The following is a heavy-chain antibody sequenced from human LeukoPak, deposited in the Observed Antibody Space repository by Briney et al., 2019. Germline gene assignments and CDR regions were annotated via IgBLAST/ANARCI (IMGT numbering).Heavy chain of an antibody. D-gene: IGHD6-13*01. Sequence: SGGSLRLSCAASGFTFDDYAMHWVRQAPGKGLEWVSGISWNSGSIGYADSVKGRFTISRDNAKNSLYLQMNSLRAEDTALYYCAKGLSSSWYLSWFDPWGQGTLVTVSS. CDR1: GFTFDDYA. CDR2: ISWNSGSI. V-gene: IGHV3-9*01. J-gene: IGHJ5*02. CDR3: AKGLSSSWYLSWFDP.